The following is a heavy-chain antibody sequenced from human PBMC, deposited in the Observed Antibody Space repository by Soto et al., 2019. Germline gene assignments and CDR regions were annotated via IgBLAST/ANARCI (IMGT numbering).Heavy chain of an antibody. CDR1: GDTVSSNSVA. D-gene: IGHD2-15*01. CDR2: TYYRSRWYS. CDR3: ARSEEDSDYYYYGMDV. Sequence: XQTLSLTCVGSGDTVSSNSVAWNLVRQSPSRGLEWLGRTYYRSRWYSDYAVSVRSRIDINADTSKNQVSLQLNSVTPEDTAVYYCARSEEDSDYYYYGMDVWGQGTTVTVSS. J-gene: IGHJ6*02. V-gene: IGHV6-1*01.